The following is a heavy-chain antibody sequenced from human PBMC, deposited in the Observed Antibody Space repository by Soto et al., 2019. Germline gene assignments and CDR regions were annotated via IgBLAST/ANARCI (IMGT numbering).Heavy chain of an antibody. CDR2: INPSGGST. CDR1: GYTFTRYY. J-gene: IGHJ6*02. V-gene: IGHV1-46*03. Sequence: QVQLVQSGAEVKKPGASVKVSCKASGYTFTRYYMHWVRQAPGQGLELMGIINPSGGSTSYAQKFQGRVTMTRDTSTSTVYMELSSLRSEDTAVYYCARELATVTPNYYYYGLDVWGQGTTVTVSS. D-gene: IGHD4-17*01. CDR3: ARELATVTPNYYYYGLDV.